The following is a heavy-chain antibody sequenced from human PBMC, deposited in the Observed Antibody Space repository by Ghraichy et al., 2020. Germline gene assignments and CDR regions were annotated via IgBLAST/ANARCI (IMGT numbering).Heavy chain of an antibody. CDR2: IIPIFGTA. CDR1: GGTFSSYA. Sequence: SVKVSCKASGGTFSSYAISWVRQAPGQGLEWMGGIIPIFGTANYAQKFQGRVTITADESTSTAYMELSSLRSEDTAVYYCARGRRRVVPAADYYYYGMDVWGQGTTVTVSS. CDR3: ARGRRRVVPAADYYYYGMDV. V-gene: IGHV1-69*13. D-gene: IGHD2-2*01. J-gene: IGHJ6*02.